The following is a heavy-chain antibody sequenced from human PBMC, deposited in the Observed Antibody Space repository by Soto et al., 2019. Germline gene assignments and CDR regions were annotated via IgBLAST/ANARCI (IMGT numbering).Heavy chain of an antibody. J-gene: IGHJ5*02. CDR2: TFYRSKWYN. D-gene: IGHD3-22*01. Sequence: PSQTLSLTCDISGDSVYSNSATWNWFRQSPSRGLEWLGRTFYRSKWYNDYAVSVKSRIIINPDTSKNQFSLQLNSVTPEDTAVYYCAREIYSDGSGYPDNLFDPWGQGTQVTVSS. CDR3: AREIYSDGSGYPDNLFDP. CDR1: GDSVYSNSAT. V-gene: IGHV6-1*01.